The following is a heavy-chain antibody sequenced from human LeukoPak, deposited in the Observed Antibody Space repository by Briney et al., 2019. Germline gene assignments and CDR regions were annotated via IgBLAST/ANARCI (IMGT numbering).Heavy chain of an antibody. Sequence: GGSLRLSCAASGFTFSSYGMHWVRQAPGKGLEWVSAISGSGTNTYYAGSVKGRFTISRDNSNNTLFLQMNSLRADDTALYYCAKGIRVGATTGHPDYWGQGTLVTVSS. CDR2: ISGSGTNT. V-gene: IGHV3-23*01. CDR3: AKGIRVGATTGHPDY. CDR1: GFTFSSYG. J-gene: IGHJ4*02. D-gene: IGHD1-26*01.